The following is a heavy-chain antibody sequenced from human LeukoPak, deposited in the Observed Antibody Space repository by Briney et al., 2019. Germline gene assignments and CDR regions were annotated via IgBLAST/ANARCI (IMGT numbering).Heavy chain of an antibody. V-gene: IGHV3-21*04. J-gene: IGHJ4*02. CDR2: ISSSSSYI. CDR1: GFTFSSYS. Sequence: GGSLRLSCAASGFTFSSYSMNWVRQAPGKGLEWVSSISSSSSYIYYADSVKGRFTISRDNAKNSLYLQMNSRRAEDTALYYLAGGGSLRGANYFDYWGQGTLVTVSS. D-gene: IGHD3-16*01. CDR3: AGGGSLRGANYFDY.